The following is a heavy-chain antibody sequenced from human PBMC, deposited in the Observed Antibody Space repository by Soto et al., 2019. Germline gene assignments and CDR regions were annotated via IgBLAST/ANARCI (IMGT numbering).Heavy chain of an antibody. CDR2: ISYDGSNK. J-gene: IGHJ6*02. CDR3: ARDKGSSWYIIYGMDV. Sequence: PGGSLRLSCAASGFTFSSYAMHWVRQAPGKGLEWVAVISYDGSNKYYADSVKGRFTISRDNSKNTLYLQMNSLRAEDTAVYYCARDKGSSWYIIYGMDVWGQGTTVTVSS. D-gene: IGHD6-13*01. V-gene: IGHV3-30-3*01. CDR1: GFTFSSYA.